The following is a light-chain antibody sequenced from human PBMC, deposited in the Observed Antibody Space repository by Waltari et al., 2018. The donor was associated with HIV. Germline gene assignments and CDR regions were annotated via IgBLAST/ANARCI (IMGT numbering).Light chain of an antibody. CDR2: HDS. CDR3: QAWDSSTAV. J-gene: IGLJ2*01. Sequence: SYELTQPPSVSVSPGQTASITCSGDTLGDKYACWYQQKPGQSPVLVIYHDSKRPSGIPERFSGSNSGNTATLTISGTQAMDEADYYCQAWDSSTAVFGGVTKLTVL. CDR1: TLGDKY. V-gene: IGLV3-1*01.